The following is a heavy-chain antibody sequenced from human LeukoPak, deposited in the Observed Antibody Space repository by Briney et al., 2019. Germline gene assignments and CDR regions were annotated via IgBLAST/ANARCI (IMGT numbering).Heavy chain of an antibody. V-gene: IGHV3-33*01. CDR2: IWYDGSNK. J-gene: IGHJ3*02. CDR3: ARRSAEKGAFDI. Sequence: PGGSLRLSCAASGFTFSSYGMHWVRQAPGKGLEWVAVIWYDGSNKYYADSVKGLFTISRDNSKNTLYLQMNSLRAEDTAVYYCARRSAEKGAFDIWGQGTMVTVSS. D-gene: IGHD3-3*01. CDR1: GFTFSSYG.